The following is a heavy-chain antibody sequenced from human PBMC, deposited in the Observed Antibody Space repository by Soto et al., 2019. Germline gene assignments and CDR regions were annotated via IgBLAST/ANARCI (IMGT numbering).Heavy chain of an antibody. CDR3: ARDVQSYDFWSGYTPKDYYYSCMDV. Sequence: QVQLVESGGGVVQPGRSLRLTCAASGFTFSSYGMHWVRQAPGKGLEWMAVIWFDGSNKYYADSVKGRFTISRDNSKNPLYMQMNSLRAEDTGVYYCARDVQSYDFWSGYTPKDYYYSCMDVWGQGTTVTVSS. V-gene: IGHV3-33*01. J-gene: IGHJ6*02. CDR1: GFTFSSYG. CDR2: IWFDGSNK. D-gene: IGHD3-3*01.